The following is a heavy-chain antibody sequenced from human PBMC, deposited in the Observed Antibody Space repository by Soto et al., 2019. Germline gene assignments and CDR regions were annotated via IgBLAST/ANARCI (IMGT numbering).Heavy chain of an antibody. J-gene: IGHJ5*02. CDR2: IKSKTDGGTT. Sequence: GGSLRLSCAASGFTFSNAWMSWVRQAPGKGLEWVGRIKSKTDGGTTDYAAPVKGRFTISRDDSKNTLYLQMNSLKTEDTAVYYCTTAHGRFLEWLCLDPWGQGTLVTVSS. CDR1: GFTFSNAW. V-gene: IGHV3-15*01. CDR3: TTAHGRFLEWLCLDP. D-gene: IGHD3-3*01.